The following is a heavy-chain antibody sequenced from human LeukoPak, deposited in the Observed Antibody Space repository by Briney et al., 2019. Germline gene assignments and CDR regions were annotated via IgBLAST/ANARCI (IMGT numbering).Heavy chain of an antibody. J-gene: IGHJ4*02. Sequence: GESLKISCKGSAYTFSIAWIGWVRQMPGKGLEWMGSIYPGDSNTEYSPSFQGQVTISVDKSINTAYLQWSSLKASDTAMYYCAPLNRGGPRAGFWGKEPLFTVSS. CDR1: AYTFSIAW. D-gene: IGHD6-19*01. CDR3: APLNRGGPRAGF. CDR2: IYPGDSNT. V-gene: IGHV5-51*01.